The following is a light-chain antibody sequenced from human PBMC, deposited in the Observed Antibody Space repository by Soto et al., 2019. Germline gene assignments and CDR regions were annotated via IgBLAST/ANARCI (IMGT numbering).Light chain of an antibody. CDR2: DAS. V-gene: IGKV1-5*01. CDR1: QSISSW. J-gene: IGKJ1*01. CDR3: QQYNSAWT. Sequence: IQMTQSPSTLSASVGDRVTITCRASQSISSWLARYQQKPGKAPKLLIYDASSLESGAPSRFSGSGSGTEFTLTISSLQPDDFATYYCQQYNSAWTFGQGTKVEIK.